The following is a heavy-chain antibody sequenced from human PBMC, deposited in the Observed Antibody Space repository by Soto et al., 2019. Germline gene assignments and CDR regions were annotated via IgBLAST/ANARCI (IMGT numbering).Heavy chain of an antibody. CDR2: IYTSGST. J-gene: IGHJ5*02. Sequence: SETLSLTCTVSGGSISSYYWSWIRQPAGKGLEWIGRIYTSGSTSYNPSLKSRVTMSVDTSKNQFSLKLSSVTAADTAVYYCARAKSPAAAGRFDPYGQGTLVTVSS. CDR1: GGSISSYY. CDR3: ARAKSPAAAGRFDP. D-gene: IGHD6-13*01. V-gene: IGHV4-4*07.